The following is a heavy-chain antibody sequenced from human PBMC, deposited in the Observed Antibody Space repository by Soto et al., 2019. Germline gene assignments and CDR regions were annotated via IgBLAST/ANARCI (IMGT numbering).Heavy chain of an antibody. CDR2: IIPIFGTA. Sequence: SVKVSCKASGGTFSSYAISWVRQAPGQGLEWMGGIIPIFGTANYAQKFQGRVTITADESTSTAYMELSSLRSEDTAVYYCARDTPYYYDSSYNWFDPWGQGTLVTVSS. V-gene: IGHV1-69*13. D-gene: IGHD3-22*01. CDR1: GGTFSSYA. J-gene: IGHJ5*02. CDR3: ARDTPYYYDSSYNWFDP.